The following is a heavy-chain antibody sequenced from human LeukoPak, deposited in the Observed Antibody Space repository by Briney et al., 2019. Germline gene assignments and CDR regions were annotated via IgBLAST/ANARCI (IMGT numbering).Heavy chain of an antibody. Sequence: PGGSLRLSCAASGLTFDDSVMSWVRQAPGKRLEWVSGINWNGGSTGYADSVKGRFTISRDNAKNSLYLQMNSLRAEDTAVYYCARAGVNYDSSGYFPDDAFDIWGQGTMVTVSS. CDR1: GLTFDDSV. J-gene: IGHJ3*02. D-gene: IGHD3-22*01. CDR2: INWNGGST. V-gene: IGHV3-20*04. CDR3: ARAGVNYDSSGYFPDDAFDI.